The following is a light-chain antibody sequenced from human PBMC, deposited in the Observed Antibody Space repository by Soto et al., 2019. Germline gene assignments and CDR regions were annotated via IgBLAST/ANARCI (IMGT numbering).Light chain of an antibody. Sequence: DIVMTQSPDSLAVSLGERATINCKSSQNLLYTSNNKNYLAWYQQKSGQPPKLLFSWASTRASGVPDRFIGRGSRTDFTHTIMSLQSEDVAVYFCHQYYSTPDNFGQGTKLEIK. V-gene: IGKV4-1*01. CDR1: QNLLYTSNNKNY. CDR2: WAS. CDR3: HQYYSTPDN. J-gene: IGKJ2*01.